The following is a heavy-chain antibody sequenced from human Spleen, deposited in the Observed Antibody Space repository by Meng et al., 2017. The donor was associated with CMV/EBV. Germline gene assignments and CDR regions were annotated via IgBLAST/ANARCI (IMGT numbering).Heavy chain of an antibody. CDR2: INSGGST. Sequence: GGSLRLSCAASGLSFDDYGMSWVRQAPGKGLEWVSGINSGGSTYYADSVKGRFTISRDNSKNTLYLQMNSLRAEDTAVYYCARGRAVGGYYYYGMDVWGQGTTVTVSS. CDR3: ARGRAVGGYYYYGMDV. D-gene: IGHD6-19*01. J-gene: IGHJ6*02. CDR1: GLSFDDYG. V-gene: IGHV3-53*01.